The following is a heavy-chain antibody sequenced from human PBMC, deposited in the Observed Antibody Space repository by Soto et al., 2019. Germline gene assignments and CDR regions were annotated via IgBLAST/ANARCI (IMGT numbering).Heavy chain of an antibody. CDR3: ARVVVVVGAASYYFDY. D-gene: IGHD2-15*01. CDR2: IYHSGST. Sequence: SETLSLTCAVSGYSISSGYYWGWIRQPPGKGLEWIGSIYHSGSTYYNPSLKSRVTISVDTSKNQFSLKLSSVTAADTAVYYCARVVVVVGAASYYFDYWGQGTLVTVSS. V-gene: IGHV4-38-2*01. CDR1: GYSISSGYY. J-gene: IGHJ4*02.